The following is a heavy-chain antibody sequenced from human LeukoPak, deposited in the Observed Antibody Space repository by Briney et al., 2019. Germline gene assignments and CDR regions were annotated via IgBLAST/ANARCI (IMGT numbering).Heavy chain of an antibody. D-gene: IGHD1-14*01. J-gene: IGHJ4*02. CDR3: AREGVPEDYFAY. CDR1: GFTFSSNY. CDR2: IYSGGST. V-gene: IGHV3-53*01. Sequence: PGGSLRLSCAASGFTFSSNYMSWVRQAPGKGLEWVSVIYSGGSTYYADSVKGRFTISRDNSKNTLYLQMNSLRAEDTAVYYCAREGVPEDYFAYWGQGTLVTVSS.